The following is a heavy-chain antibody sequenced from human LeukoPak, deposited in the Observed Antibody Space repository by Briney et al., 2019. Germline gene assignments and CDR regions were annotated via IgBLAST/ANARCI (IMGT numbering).Heavy chain of an antibody. J-gene: IGHJ3*02. CDR3: ARQGIVVVTAIYPFSSLAFDI. D-gene: IGHD2-21*02. V-gene: IGHV1-46*01. CDR1: GYTFTSYY. CDR2: INPSGGST. Sequence: ASVKVSCKASGYTFTSYYMHWVRQAPGQGLEWMGIINPSGGSTSYAQKFQGRVTMTRDTSTSTVYMELSSLRSEDTAVYYCARQGIVVVTAIYPFSSLAFDIWGQGTMVTVSS.